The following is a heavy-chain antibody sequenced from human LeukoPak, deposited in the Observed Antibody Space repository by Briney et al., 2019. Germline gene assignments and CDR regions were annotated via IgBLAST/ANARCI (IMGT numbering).Heavy chain of an antibody. CDR2: ITASGTAM. D-gene: IGHD1-26*01. CDR3: ASSGSYRFDY. J-gene: IGHJ4*02. CDR1: GFAFSSYS. Sequence: GGSLRLSCAASGFAFSSYSMNWVRQAPGKGLEWVSHITASGTAMFYADSVKGRFTISRDNAKNSLYLQMNSLRDEDTAVYYCASSGSYRFDYWGQGTLVTVSS. V-gene: IGHV3-48*02.